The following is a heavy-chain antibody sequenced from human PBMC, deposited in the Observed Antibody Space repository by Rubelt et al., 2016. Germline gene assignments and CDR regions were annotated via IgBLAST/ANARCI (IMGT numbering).Heavy chain of an antibody. CDR2: INSDGSST. J-gene: IGHJ4*02. CDR3: AREASWTADY. CDR1: GFTFSNAW. V-gene: IGHV3-74*02. Sequence: EVQLVESGGGLVKPGGSLRLSCAASGFTFSNAWMSWVRQAPGKGLVWVSRINSDGSSTSYADSVKGRFTISRDNAKNTLYLQMNSLRAEDTAVYYCAREASWTADYWGQGTLVTVSS. D-gene: IGHD3/OR15-3a*01.